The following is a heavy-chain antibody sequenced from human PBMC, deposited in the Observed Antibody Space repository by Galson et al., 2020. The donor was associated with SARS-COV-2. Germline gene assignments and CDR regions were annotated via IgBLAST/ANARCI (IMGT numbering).Heavy chain of an antibody. J-gene: IGHJ4*02. CDR3: TTGGPYYDYVWVSYRYTPGEY. CDR2: IKSKTDGGTT. D-gene: IGHD3-16*02. Sequence: GGSLRLSCAASGFTFSNAWMSWVRQAPGKGLEWVGRIKSKTDGGTTDYAAPVKGRFTISRDDSKNTLYLQMNSLKTEDTAVYYCTTGGPYYDYVWVSYRYTPGEYCGQGTLVTVSS. V-gene: IGHV3-15*01. CDR1: GFTFSNAW.